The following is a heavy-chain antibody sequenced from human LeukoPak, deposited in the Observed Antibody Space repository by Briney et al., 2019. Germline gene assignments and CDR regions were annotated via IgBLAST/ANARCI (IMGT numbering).Heavy chain of an antibody. D-gene: IGHD2-2*02. Sequence: SETLSLTCTVSGGSISSYYWSWIRQPPGKGLEWIGYIYYSGSTNYNPSLKSRVTISVDTSKNQFSLKLSSVTAADTAVYYCARAGYCSSTSCYKGPDAFDIWGQGTMVTVSS. J-gene: IGHJ3*02. CDR2: IYYSGST. V-gene: IGHV4-59*01. CDR3: ARAGYCSSTSCYKGPDAFDI. CDR1: GGSISSYY.